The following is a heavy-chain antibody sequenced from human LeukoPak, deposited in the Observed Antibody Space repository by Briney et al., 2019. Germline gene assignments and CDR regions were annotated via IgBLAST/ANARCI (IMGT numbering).Heavy chain of an antibody. CDR3: AKASGYYYDSSMDY. D-gene: IGHD3-22*01. V-gene: IGHV3-9*01. CDR1: GFTVSSNY. J-gene: IGHJ4*02. Sequence: GGSLRLSCAASGFTVSSNYMSWVRQTPGKGLEWVSGISWNSGSIGYADSVKGRFTISRDNAKNSLYLQMNSLRAEDTALYYCAKASGYYYDSSMDYWGQGTLVTVSS. CDR2: ISWNSGSI.